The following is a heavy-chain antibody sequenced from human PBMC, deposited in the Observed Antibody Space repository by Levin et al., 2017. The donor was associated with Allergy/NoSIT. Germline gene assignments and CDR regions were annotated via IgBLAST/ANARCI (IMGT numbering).Heavy chain of an antibody. CDR2: INAKSGDT. CDR1: GYSFSDNY. D-gene: IGHD2-15*01. Sequence: ASVKVSCKASGYSFSDNYMHWVRQAPGQGLEWLGWINAKSGDTKYAQKFQGRVIMTRDTSIDTAYMDLSNLGSHDTAVYYCARGGRDRGSTGDALYYGMDVWGQGTTVSVSS. J-gene: IGHJ6*02. CDR3: ARGGRDRGSTGDALYYGMDV. V-gene: IGHV1-2*02.